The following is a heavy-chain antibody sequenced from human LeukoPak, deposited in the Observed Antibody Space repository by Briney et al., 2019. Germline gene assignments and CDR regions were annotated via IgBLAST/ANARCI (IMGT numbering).Heavy chain of an antibody. J-gene: IGHJ6*03. V-gene: IGHV4-59*01. CDR1: GDSITSFY. Sequence: SETLSLTCTVSGDSITSFYWSWIRQSPGKGLEWIGYFYYSRGTTYNPSLRSRATISADTSQNQFSLKLRSVTAADTAVYYCARAISAWSYFYYMDAWGKGTTVTVSS. CDR2: FYYSRGT. CDR3: ARAISAWSYFYYMDA. D-gene: IGHD6-19*01.